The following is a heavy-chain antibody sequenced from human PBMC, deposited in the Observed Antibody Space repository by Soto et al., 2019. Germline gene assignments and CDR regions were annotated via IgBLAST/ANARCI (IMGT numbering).Heavy chain of an antibody. CDR3: ARESITMVRGVDY. J-gene: IGHJ4*02. CDR1: GFTFSSYG. V-gene: IGHV3-33*01. Sequence: QVQLVASGGGVVQPGRSLRLSCAASGFTFSSYGMHWVRQAPGKGLEWVAVIWYDGSNKYYADAVKGRFTISRDNSKNTLYLQMNSLRAEDTAVYYCARESITMVRGVDYRGQGTLVTVSS. D-gene: IGHD3-10*01. CDR2: IWYDGSNK.